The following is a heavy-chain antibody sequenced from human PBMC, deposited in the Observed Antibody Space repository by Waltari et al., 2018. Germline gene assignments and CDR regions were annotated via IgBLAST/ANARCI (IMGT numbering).Heavy chain of an antibody. CDR2: IYHSGST. J-gene: IGHJ3*02. Sequence: QVQLQESGPGLVKPSQTLSLTCTVSGGPMSSGGYYWSWSRQHPGKGLEWIGYIYHSGSTYYNPSLKSRVTISVDRSKNQFSLKLSSVTAADTAVYYCAIEGDCSGGSCYNDAFDIWGQGTMVTVSS. V-gene: IGHV4-31*09. D-gene: IGHD2-15*01. CDR3: AIEGDCSGGSCYNDAFDI. CDR1: GGPMSSGGYY.